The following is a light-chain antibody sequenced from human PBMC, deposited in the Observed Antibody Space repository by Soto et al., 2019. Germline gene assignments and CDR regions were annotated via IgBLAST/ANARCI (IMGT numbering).Light chain of an antibody. Sequence: DIQMTQSPSSLSASVGDRVTITCRASQGISTYLNWYQQKPGKAPKLLIYAASSLHSGVPSTFSGSGSGTDFALTISSLQPEDFATYYCHQTAANPWTFAQGTKVDIK. V-gene: IGKV1-39*01. CDR1: QGISTY. CDR3: HQTAANPWT. J-gene: IGKJ1*01. CDR2: AAS.